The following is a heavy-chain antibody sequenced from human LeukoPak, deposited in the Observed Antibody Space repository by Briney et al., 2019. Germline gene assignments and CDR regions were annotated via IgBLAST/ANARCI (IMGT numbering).Heavy chain of an antibody. V-gene: IGHV3-21*01. D-gene: IGHD5-12*01. CDR3: ARGPSGYHNT. CDR1: GFTFSSYT. Sequence: GGSLRLSCAASGFTFSSYTMNWVRQAPGKGLEWVSYISSSSHDIYYADSVKGRFTISRDNAKNSLYLQMNSLRAEDTAVYYCARGPSGYHNTGGQGTLVTVSS. J-gene: IGHJ4*02. CDR2: ISSSSHDI.